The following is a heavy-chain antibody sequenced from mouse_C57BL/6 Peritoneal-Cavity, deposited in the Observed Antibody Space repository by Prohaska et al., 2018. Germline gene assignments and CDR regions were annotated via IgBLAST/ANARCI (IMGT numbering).Heavy chain of an antibody. V-gene: IGHV10-1*01. Sequence: EVQLVESGGGLVQPKGSLKLSCAASGFSFNTYAMNWVRQAPGKGLEWVARIRSKSNNYATDYADSVKDRVTICRDDSESMLYLQMNNLKTEDTAMYYCVRHENMDVWGTGTTVTVSS. CDR3: VRHENMDV. J-gene: IGHJ1*03. CDR1: GFSFNTYA. CDR2: IRSKSNNYAT.